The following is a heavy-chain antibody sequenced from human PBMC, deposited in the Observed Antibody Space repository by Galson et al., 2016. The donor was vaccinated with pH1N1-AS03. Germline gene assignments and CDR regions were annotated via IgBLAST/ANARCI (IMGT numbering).Heavy chain of an antibody. Sequence: SLRLSCAASGFTFATCAMSWVRQAPGKGLEWLSAISGSGANTDYADSVKGRFTISRGNSRNTLYLQMNSLRAEGTAVYYCAKTSDFWSGYYPFDSWGQGTLVTVSS. CDR3: AKTSDFWSGYYPFDS. CDR2: ISGSGANT. V-gene: IGHV3-23*01. D-gene: IGHD3-3*01. J-gene: IGHJ4*02. CDR1: GFTFATCA.